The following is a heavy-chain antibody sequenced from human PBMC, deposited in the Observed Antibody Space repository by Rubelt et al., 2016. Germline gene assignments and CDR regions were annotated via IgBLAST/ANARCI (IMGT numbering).Heavy chain of an antibody. V-gene: IGHV3-7*01. D-gene: IGHD6-13*01. Sequence: EVQLVESGRDLVQPGGSLRLSCAASGFTFSSFRMTWVRQAPGKGLEWVANINQDGSEKYYVDSVKGRFTISRDNAENSLYMEMNSLRAEDTAVYYCARGGYSSRWYWVYWGQGTLVTVSS. CDR2: INQDGSEK. J-gene: IGHJ4*02. CDR3: ARGGYSSRWYWVY. CDR1: GFTFSSFR.